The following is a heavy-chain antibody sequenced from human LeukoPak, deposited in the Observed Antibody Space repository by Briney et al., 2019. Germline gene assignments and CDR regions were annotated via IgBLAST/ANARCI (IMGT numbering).Heavy chain of an antibody. CDR3: ARAVGPFDY. D-gene: IGHD1-26*01. Sequence: PGGPLRLSCAASGFIFSTYGMHWVRQSPGKGLEWLAVIWFDGSNKYYGDSVKGRFTISRDNSKNTQYLQMNSLRVDDTAMYYCARAVGPFDYWGQGTLVTVSS. CDR1: GFIFSTYG. J-gene: IGHJ4*02. V-gene: IGHV3-33*01. CDR2: IWFDGSNK.